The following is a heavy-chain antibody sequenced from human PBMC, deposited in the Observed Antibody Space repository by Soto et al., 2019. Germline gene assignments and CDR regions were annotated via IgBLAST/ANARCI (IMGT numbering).Heavy chain of an antibody. J-gene: IGHJ4*02. CDR2: TYYRSKGFN. CDR1: GDSVSSNSAA. CDR3: AREGRDCSSTSCYGV. D-gene: IGHD2-2*01. V-gene: IGHV6-1*01. Sequence: KQSQTLSLTCAISGDSVSSNSAAWNWIRQSPSRGLEWLGRTYYRSKGFNDYAVSVKSRITINPDTSKNQFSLQLNSVTPEDTAVYYCAREGRDCSSTSCYGVWGQGTLVTVSS.